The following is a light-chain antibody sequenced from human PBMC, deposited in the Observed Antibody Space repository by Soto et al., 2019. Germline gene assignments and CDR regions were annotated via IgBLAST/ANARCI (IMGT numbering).Light chain of an antibody. J-gene: IGLJ2*01. V-gene: IGLV2-14*01. CDR1: SGDVCGYNY. Sequence: QSALTQPASVSGSPGQSITISCTGTSGDVCGYNYVSWYQHHPDRAPKLIIYEVSNRPSGVSNRFSGSKSGTTASLTISGLQAEDEADYYCSSYTISSTVVFGGGTKLTVL. CDR2: EVS. CDR3: SSYTISSTVV.